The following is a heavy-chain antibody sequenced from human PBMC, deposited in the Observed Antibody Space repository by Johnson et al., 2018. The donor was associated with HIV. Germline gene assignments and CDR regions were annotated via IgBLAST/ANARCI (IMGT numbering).Heavy chain of an antibody. J-gene: IGHJ3*02. V-gene: IGHV3-30-3*01. CDR1: GFTFSSYA. CDR2: ISYDGGAI. Sequence: VQLVESGGGLVQPGGSLRLSCAASGFTFSSYAMHWVRQAPGKGLEWVAVISYDGGAIYYADSVEGRFTISRDNSKNTLYLQMNSLRAEDTAVYYCAKDRGITIFGPVIWGEPPDAFDIWGQGTMVTVSS. D-gene: IGHD3-3*01. CDR3: AKDRGITIFGPVIWGEPPDAFDI.